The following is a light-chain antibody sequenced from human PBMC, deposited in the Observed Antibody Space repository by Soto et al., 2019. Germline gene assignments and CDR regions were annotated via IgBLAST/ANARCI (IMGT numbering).Light chain of an antibody. Sequence: DIQFTQSPSTLSSSVGDRVTITCRASQNIGSWLAWYQQKPGKVPKVLIYKASSLESGVPLRFSGSGSGTEFTLTISSLQADDFATYYCQQYNSYSRAFGQGTKVDIK. J-gene: IGKJ1*01. CDR1: QNIGSW. CDR3: QQYNSYSRA. CDR2: KAS. V-gene: IGKV1-5*03.